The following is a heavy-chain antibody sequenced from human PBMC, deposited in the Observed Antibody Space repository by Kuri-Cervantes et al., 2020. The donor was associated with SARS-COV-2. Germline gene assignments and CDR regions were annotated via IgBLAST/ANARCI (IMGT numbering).Heavy chain of an antibody. D-gene: IGHD5-12*01. J-gene: IGHJ4*02. CDR1: GGSFSCYY. CDR2: INHSGST. V-gene: IGHV4-34*01. Sequence: SETLSLTCAVYGGSFSCYYWSWIRQPPGKGLEWIGEINHSGSTNYNPSLKSRVTISVDTSKNQFSLKLSSVTAADTAVYYCARRRGYSGYVDRPSYFDYWGQGTLVTVSS. CDR3: ARRRGYSGYVDRPSYFDY.